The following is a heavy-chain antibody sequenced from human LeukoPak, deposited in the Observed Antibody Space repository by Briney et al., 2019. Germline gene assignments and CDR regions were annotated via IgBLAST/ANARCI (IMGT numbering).Heavy chain of an antibody. CDR2: FDPEDGET. CDR3: ARDHGDYYDSSGPGW. V-gene: IGHV1-24*01. Sequence: ASVKVSCKVSGYTLTELSMHWVRQAPGKGLEWMGGFDPEDGETIYAQKLQGRVTMTTDTSTSTAYMELRSLRSDDTAVYYCARDHGDYYDSSGPGWWGQGTLVTVSS. D-gene: IGHD3-22*01. CDR1: GYTLTELS. J-gene: IGHJ4*02.